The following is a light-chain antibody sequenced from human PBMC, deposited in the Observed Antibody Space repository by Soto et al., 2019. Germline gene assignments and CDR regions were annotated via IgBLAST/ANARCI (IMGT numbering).Light chain of an antibody. J-gene: IGLJ1*01. Sequence: QSALTQPVSVSGSPGQSITISCTGPSSDVGGYNYVSWYQQRPGKAPKLMIYDVSNRPSGVSNRFSGSKSGNTASLTISGLQAEDEADYYCSSYTSSSGYVFGTGTKVTVL. CDR1: SSDVGGYNY. V-gene: IGLV2-14*01. CDR2: DVS. CDR3: SSYTSSSGYV.